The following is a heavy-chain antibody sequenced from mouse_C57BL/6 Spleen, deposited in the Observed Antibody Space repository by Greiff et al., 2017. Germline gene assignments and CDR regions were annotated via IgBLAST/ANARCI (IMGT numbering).Heavy chain of an antibody. CDR2: IYPRSGNT. J-gene: IGHJ4*01. CDR1: GYTFTSYG. V-gene: IGHV1-81*01. CDR3: ARSDEGNYAAMDY. Sequence: VQLQESGAELARPGASVKLSCKASGYTFTSYGISWVKQRTGQGLEWIGEIYPRSGNTYYNEKFKGKATLTVDKSSSTACMELRSLTSEDSAVYVCARSDEGNYAAMDYWGQGTSVTVSS. D-gene: IGHD2-1*01.